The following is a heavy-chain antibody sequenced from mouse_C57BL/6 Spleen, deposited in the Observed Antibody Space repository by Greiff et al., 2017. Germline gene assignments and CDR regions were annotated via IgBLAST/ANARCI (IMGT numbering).Heavy chain of an antibody. Sequence: EVQLQESGPGLVKPSQSLSLTCSVTGYSITSGYYWNWIRQFPGNKLEWMGYISYDGSNNYNPSLKNRISITRDTSKNQFFLKLNSVTTEDTATYYCARRELLRSLFAYWGQGTLVTVSA. J-gene: IGHJ3*01. CDR3: ARRELLRSLFAY. V-gene: IGHV3-6*01. CDR2: ISYDGSN. D-gene: IGHD1-1*01. CDR1: GYSITSGYY.